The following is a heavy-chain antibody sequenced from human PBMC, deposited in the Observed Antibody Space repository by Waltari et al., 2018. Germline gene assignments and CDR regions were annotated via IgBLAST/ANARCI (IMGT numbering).Heavy chain of an antibody. Sequence: QLQLPESGPGLVKPSGTLSLLCAVSGDSMNYWWSWVRQPPGKGLEWIGQVLGSGRTNYNPSFASRVTISLDTSTHQFALKMTSATAADTALYYCARDRGRGLYLDTWGQGILVTVSP. CDR1: GDSMNYW. V-gene: IGHV4-4*02. D-gene: IGHD2-15*01. CDR3: ARDRGRGLYLDT. J-gene: IGHJ4*02. CDR2: VLGSGRT.